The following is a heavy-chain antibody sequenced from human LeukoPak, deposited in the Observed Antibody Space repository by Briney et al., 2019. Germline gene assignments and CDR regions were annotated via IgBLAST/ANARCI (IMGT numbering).Heavy chain of an antibody. CDR2: IYSGGST. D-gene: IGHD5-12*01. CDR3: ARGHSGYHNT. Sequence: GGSLRLSCAASEFSVGSNYMTRVRQAPGKGLEWVSLIYSGGSTYYADSVKGRFTISRDNSKNTLYLQMNSLRAEDTAVYYCARGHSGYHNTGGQGTLVTVSS. J-gene: IGHJ4*02. V-gene: IGHV3-66*01. CDR1: EFSVGSNY.